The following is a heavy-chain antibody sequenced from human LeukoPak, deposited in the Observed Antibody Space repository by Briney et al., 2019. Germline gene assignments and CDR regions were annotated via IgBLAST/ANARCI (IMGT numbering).Heavy chain of an antibody. CDR2: IIPIFGTA. CDR1: GGTFSSYA. CDR3: ARGKWEGDSEDLTEDYFDY. D-gene: IGHD3-9*01. V-gene: IGHV1-69*06. Sequence: ASVKVSCKASGGTFSSYAISWVRQAPGQGLEWMGGIIPIFGTANYAQKFQGRVTITADKSTSTAYMELSSLRSEDTAVYYCARGKWEGDSEDLTEDYFDYWGQGTLVTVSS. J-gene: IGHJ4*02.